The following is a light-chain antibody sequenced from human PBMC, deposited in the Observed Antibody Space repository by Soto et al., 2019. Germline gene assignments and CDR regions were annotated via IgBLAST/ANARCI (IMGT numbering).Light chain of an antibody. J-gene: IGKJ2*01. CDR2: GAS. V-gene: IGKV3-20*01. CDR1: HSVSSSY. CDR3: QQYGGSPPYT. Sequence: EIVLTQSPGTLSLSPGERATLSCRASHSVSSSYLAWYQHKPGQAPRLLIYGASSRATGIPDRFSGSGCGTDFTLTISRLEPEDFAVYSCQQYGGSPPYTFGQGTKLEIK.